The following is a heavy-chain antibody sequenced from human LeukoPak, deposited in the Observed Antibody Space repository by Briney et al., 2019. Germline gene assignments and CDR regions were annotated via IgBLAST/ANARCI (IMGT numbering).Heavy chain of an antibody. CDR1: GYTFTSYD. Sequence: ASVKVSCKASGYTFTSYDINWVRQATGQGLEWMGWMNPNSGNTGYAQKFQGRVTMTRNTSTSTAYMELSSLRSEDTAVYYCARGPSITIFGVVITNYYYYYYYMDVWGKGTTVTVSS. CDR3: ARGPSITIFGVVITNYYYYYYYMDV. D-gene: IGHD3-3*01. CDR2: MNPNSGNT. V-gene: IGHV1-8*01. J-gene: IGHJ6*03.